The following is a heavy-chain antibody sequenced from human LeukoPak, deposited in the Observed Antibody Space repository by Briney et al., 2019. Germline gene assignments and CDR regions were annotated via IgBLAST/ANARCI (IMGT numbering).Heavy chain of an antibody. J-gene: IGHJ4*02. CDR3: VDYGEH. Sequence: PGGSLRLSCAAFGFTFSSQWMHWVRQAPGKGLEWVSRISSDGRTTTYADSVKGRFTVSRDNSKNTLYLQMSSLRTEDTAVYYCVDYGEHWGQGIVVTVSS. CDR2: ISSDGRTT. V-gene: IGHV3-74*01. CDR1: GFTFSSQW. D-gene: IGHD4-17*01.